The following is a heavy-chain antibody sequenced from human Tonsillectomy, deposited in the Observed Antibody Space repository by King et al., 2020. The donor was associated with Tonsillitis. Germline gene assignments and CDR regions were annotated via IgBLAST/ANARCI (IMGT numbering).Heavy chain of an antibody. CDR2: IKSKTDGGKT. Sequence: VQLVESGGGLVKPGGSLTLSCVASGLTFSNAWMTWVRQAPGKGLEWVGGIKSKTDGGKTDYAAPVKGRFTIPRDDSKTTLFLQMNSLNTEDTAVYYCTTRDYATGAFDVWGQGTMVTVSS. CDR1: GLTFSNAW. D-gene: IGHD3-16*01. J-gene: IGHJ3*01. V-gene: IGHV3-15*01. CDR3: TTRDYATGAFDV.